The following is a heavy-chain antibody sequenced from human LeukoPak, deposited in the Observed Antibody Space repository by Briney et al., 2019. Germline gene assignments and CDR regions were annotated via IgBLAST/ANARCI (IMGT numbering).Heavy chain of an antibody. CDR2: IYPADSDT. D-gene: IGHD6-19*01. J-gene: IGHJ3*02. CDR3: ARSLNIYSSDWDGHDAFDI. CDR1: GYSFTSYW. V-gene: IGHV5-51*01. Sequence: GESLKISCKGSGYSFTSYWIGWVRQMPGKGLEWMGIIYPADSDTRYSPSFQGQVTISADKSISTAYLQWSSLKASDSAMYYCARSLNIYSSDWDGHDAFDIWGQGTMVTVSS.